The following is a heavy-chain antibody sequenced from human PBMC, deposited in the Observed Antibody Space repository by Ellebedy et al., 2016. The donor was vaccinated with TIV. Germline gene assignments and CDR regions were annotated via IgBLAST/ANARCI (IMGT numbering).Heavy chain of an antibody. CDR3: ARAPTAIFAHFYYYYYYMDV. CDR1: GFTFSSYA. Sequence: GESLKISXAASGFTFSSYAMSWVRQAPGRRLEWVSAISGSGGSTHYVDSVRRRFTISRDNSKNTRYLQMTSLRAEDTAVYYCARAPTAIFAHFYYYYYYMDVWGKGTTVTVSS. D-gene: IGHD2-21*02. J-gene: IGHJ6*03. CDR2: ISGSGGST. V-gene: IGHV3-23*01.